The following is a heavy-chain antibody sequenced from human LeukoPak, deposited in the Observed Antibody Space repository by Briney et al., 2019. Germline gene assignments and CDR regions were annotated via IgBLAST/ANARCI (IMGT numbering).Heavy chain of an antibody. CDR3: ARGAIFGVVIMSRNFDY. CDR1: GFTFSNYG. Sequence: RGSLRLSCAASGFTFSNYGMHWVRQAPGKGLEWVAVIWYDGSNKYYADSVKGRFTISRDNSKNTLYLQMNSLRAEDTAVYYCARGAIFGVVIMSRNFDYWGQGTLVTVSS. J-gene: IGHJ4*02. D-gene: IGHD3-3*01. CDR2: IWYDGSNK. V-gene: IGHV3-33*01.